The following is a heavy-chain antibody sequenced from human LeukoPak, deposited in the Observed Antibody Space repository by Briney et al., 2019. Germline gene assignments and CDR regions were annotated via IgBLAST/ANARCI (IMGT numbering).Heavy chain of an antibody. V-gene: IGHV4-61*02. CDR1: GGSISSGSYY. D-gene: IGHD2-15*01. Sequence: PSETLSLTCTVSGGSISSGSYYWSWIRQPAGKGLEWIGRIYTGGRTNYNPSLKSRVTISVDTSKNQFSLKLSSVTAADTAVYYCGRDGCSGGTCSPYRWGQGTLVTVSS. J-gene: IGHJ5*02. CDR2: IYTGGRT. CDR3: GRDGCSGGTCSPYR.